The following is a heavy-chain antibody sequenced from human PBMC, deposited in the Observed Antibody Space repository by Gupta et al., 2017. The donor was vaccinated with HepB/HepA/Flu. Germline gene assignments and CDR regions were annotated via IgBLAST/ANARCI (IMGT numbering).Heavy chain of an antibody. CDR3: AREVGCSGGSCYGFAVDY. CDR2: IRAYNGNK. D-gene: IGHD2-15*01. CDR1: GYTFTSYG. Sequence: QVQLVQSGAEVKKPGASVKVSCKASGYTFTSYGISWVRQAPGQGLEWMGCIRAYNGNKNSAQKLQGRVTMTTDTSTSTAYMELRSLRSDDTAVYYCAREVGCSGGSCYGFAVDYWGQGTLVTVSS. J-gene: IGHJ4*02. V-gene: IGHV1-18*01.